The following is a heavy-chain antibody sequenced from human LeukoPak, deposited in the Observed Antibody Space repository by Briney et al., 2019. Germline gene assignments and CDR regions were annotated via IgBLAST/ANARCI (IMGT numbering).Heavy chain of an antibody. CDR1: GDSISSSIYY. V-gene: IGHV4-39*01. J-gene: IGHJ5*02. D-gene: IGHD5-12*01. Sequence: SETLYLTCTVSGDSISSSIYYWGWVRQSPGKGLEWIGQVYHGGNTYYNPSLNGRVTFSVDTSMNKLSLRLTSVTAADTAIYYCASGYNGSWNHGSWGQGTLVTVSA. CDR2: VYHGGNT. CDR3: ASGYNGSWNHGS.